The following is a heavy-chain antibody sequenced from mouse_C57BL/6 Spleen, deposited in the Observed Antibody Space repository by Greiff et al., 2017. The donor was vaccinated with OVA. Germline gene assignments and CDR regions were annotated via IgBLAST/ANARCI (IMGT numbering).Heavy chain of an antibody. V-gene: IGHV1-15*01. CDR1: GYTFTDYE. Sequence: QVQLKQSGAELVRPGASVTLSCKASGYTFTDYEMHWVKQTPVHGLEWIGAIDPDTGGTAYNQKFKGKAILTADKSSSTAYMELRSLTSEDSAVYYCTKKEPFASFAYWGQGTLVTVSA. CDR3: TKKEPFASFAY. CDR2: IDPDTGGT. J-gene: IGHJ3*01.